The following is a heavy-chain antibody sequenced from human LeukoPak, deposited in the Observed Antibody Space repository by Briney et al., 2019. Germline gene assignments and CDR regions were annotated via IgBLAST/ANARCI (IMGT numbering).Heavy chain of an antibody. Sequence: SETLSFTCTVSGGSISSSSYYWGWIRQPPGMGLEWIGSIYYSGSTYYNPSLKSRVTISVDTSKNQFSLKLSSVTAADTAVHYCAREGLCCSSTSCRPYAFDIWGQGTMVTVSS. V-gene: IGHV4-39*01. CDR3: AREGLCCSSTSCRPYAFDI. J-gene: IGHJ3*02. D-gene: IGHD2-2*01. CDR1: GGSISSSSYY. CDR2: IYYSGST.